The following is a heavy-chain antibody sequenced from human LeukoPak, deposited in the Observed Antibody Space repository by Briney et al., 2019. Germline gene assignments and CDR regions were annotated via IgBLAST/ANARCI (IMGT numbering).Heavy chain of an antibody. CDR2: IIPIFGTA. CDR1: GGTFSSYA. Sequence: SVKVSCKASGGTFSSYAISWLRQAPGQGLEWMGRIIPIFGTANYAQKFQGRVTITTDESTSTAYMELRSLRSEDTAVYYCARDRTGTTSRRWFDPWGQGTLVTVSS. D-gene: IGHD1-1*01. CDR3: ARDRTGTTSRRWFDP. V-gene: IGHV1-69*05. J-gene: IGHJ5*02.